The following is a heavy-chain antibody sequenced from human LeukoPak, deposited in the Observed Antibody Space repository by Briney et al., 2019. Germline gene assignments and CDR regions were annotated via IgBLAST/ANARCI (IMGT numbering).Heavy chain of an antibody. CDR1: GFTFSSYW. Sequence: GGSLRLSCAASGFTFSSYWMSWVRQAPGKGLEWVANIKQDGSEKYYVDSVKGRFTISRDNAKNSLYLQMNSLRAEATAVYYCARERGSIAAAALDAFDIWGQGTMVTVSS. D-gene: IGHD6-13*01. J-gene: IGHJ3*02. CDR2: IKQDGSEK. CDR3: ARERGSIAAAALDAFDI. V-gene: IGHV3-7*03.